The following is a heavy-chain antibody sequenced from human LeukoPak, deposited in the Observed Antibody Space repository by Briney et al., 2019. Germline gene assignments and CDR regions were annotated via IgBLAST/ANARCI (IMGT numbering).Heavy chain of an antibody. CDR1: GGTFSSYA. D-gene: IGHD6-13*01. J-gene: IGHJ5*02. CDR2: IIPIFGTA. Sequence: SVKVSCKASGGTFSSYAISWVRQAPGQGLEWMGGIIPIFGTANYAQKFQGRVTITAVESTSTAYMELSSLRSEDTAVYYCARGGAAQYNWFDPWGQGTLVTVSS. V-gene: IGHV1-69*13. CDR3: ARGGAAQYNWFDP.